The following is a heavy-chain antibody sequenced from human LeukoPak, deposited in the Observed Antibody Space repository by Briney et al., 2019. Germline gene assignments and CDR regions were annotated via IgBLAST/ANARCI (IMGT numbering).Heavy chain of an antibody. D-gene: IGHD3-10*01. CDR3: AKEAVGSLGEFPY. Sequence: PGGSLRLSCAASGFTFSTYGMHWVRQAPGKGLEWVAVIWYDGSNKYYADSVKGRFTISRDNSKNTLYLQMNSLRAEDTAVYYCAKEAVGSLGEFPYWGQGTLVTVSS. CDR1: GFTFSTYG. J-gene: IGHJ4*02. CDR2: IWYDGSNK. V-gene: IGHV3-33*06.